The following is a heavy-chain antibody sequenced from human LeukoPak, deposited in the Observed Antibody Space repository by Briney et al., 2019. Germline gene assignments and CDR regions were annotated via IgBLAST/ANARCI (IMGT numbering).Heavy chain of an antibody. Sequence: GSLRLSCAASGFTFSSYSMNWIRQPPGKGLEWIGEINHSGSTNYNPSLKSRVTISVDTSKNQFSLKLSSVTAADTAVYYCARGLSNSRRTLLGLDYWGQGTLVTVSS. D-gene: IGHD3-16*01. CDR2: INHSGST. J-gene: IGHJ4*02. CDR1: GFTFSSYS. V-gene: IGHV4-34*01. CDR3: ARGLSNSRRTLLGLDY.